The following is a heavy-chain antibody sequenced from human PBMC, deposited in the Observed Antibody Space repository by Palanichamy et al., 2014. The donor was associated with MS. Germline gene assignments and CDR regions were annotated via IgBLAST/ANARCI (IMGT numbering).Heavy chain of an antibody. CDR3: AREGVTAIREGWYFDL. CDR2: IYSGGRT. V-gene: IGHV3-66*01. D-gene: IGHD2-21*02. Sequence: EVQLVESGGGLVQPGGSLRLSCAASGFTVSSNYMRWVRQAPGKGLEWVSVIYSGGRTYYADSVKGRFTISRDNSKNTLYLQMNSLRAEDTALYYCAREGVTAIREGWYFDLWGRGTLVTVSS. J-gene: IGHJ2*01. CDR1: GFTVSSNY.